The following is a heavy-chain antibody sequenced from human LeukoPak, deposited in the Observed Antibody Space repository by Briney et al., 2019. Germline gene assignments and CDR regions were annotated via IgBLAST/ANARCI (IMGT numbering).Heavy chain of an antibody. CDR2: ISKSSRFI. J-gene: IGHJ4*02. CDR3: AREEGSSSAWEVWY. CDR1: GFTFSSYG. V-gene: IGHV3-21*01. Sequence: RPGGSLRLSCAASGFTFSSYGMHWVRQAPGKGLEWVASISKSSRFIYYADSVKGRFTIFRDNAQSSLYLQMNNLRVEDTAFYYCAREEGSSSAWEVWYWGQGTLVTVSS. D-gene: IGHD6-19*01.